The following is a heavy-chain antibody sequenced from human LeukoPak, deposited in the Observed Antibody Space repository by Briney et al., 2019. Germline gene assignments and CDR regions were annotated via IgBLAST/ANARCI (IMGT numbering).Heavy chain of an antibody. J-gene: IGHJ2*01. CDR2: IYYSGNT. Sequence: KTSETLSLTCTVSGGSISSSSYYWGWIRQPPGKGLEWIGYIYYSGNTNYNPSLQSRVTISVDTSKSQFSLKLSSVTAADTAVYYCAMTTVPTHFWYFDLWGRGTLVTVSS. V-gene: IGHV4-61*05. CDR1: GGSISSSSYY. D-gene: IGHD4-17*01. CDR3: AMTTVPTHFWYFDL.